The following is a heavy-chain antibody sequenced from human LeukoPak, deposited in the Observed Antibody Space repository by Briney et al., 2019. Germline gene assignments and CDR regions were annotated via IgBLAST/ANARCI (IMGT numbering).Heavy chain of an antibody. J-gene: IGHJ4*02. CDR3: ARSLYGYSYGDNFDY. V-gene: IGHV1-69*05. CDR2: IIPIFGTA. CDR1: GGTFSSDA. Sequence: ASVKVSCKASGGTFSSDAISWVRQAPGQGLEWMGRIIPIFGTANYAQKFQGRVTITTDESTSTAYMELSSLRSEDTAVYYCARSLYGYSYGDNFDYWGQGTLVTVSS. D-gene: IGHD5-18*01.